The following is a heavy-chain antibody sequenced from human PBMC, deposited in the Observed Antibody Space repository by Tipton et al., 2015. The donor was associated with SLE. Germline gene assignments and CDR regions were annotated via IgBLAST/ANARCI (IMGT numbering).Heavy chain of an antibody. CDR1: GGSISSYY. V-gene: IGHV4-59*01. CDR3: ASTTIFGGYYYYMDV. J-gene: IGHJ6*03. D-gene: IGHD3-3*01. Sequence: TLSLTCTVSGGSISSYYWSWIRQPPGKGLEWIGYIYYSGSTNYNPSLKSRVTISVDMSKNQFSLKLSSVTAADTAVYYCASTTIFGGYYYYMDVWGKGTTVTVSS. CDR2: IYYSGST.